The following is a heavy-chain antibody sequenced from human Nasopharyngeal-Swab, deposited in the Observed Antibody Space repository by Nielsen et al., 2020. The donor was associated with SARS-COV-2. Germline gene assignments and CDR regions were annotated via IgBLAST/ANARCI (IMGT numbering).Heavy chain of an antibody. Sequence: VGQMAGKGLEWMGWISAFNGHTNYAQKFQGRVTMTTDTYTSTAYMELRTLRSDDTAVYYCARGDSGSYSAYWGQGTLVTVSS. CDR3: ARGDSGSYSAY. V-gene: IGHV1-18*01. CDR2: ISAFNGHT. D-gene: IGHD1-26*01. J-gene: IGHJ4*02.